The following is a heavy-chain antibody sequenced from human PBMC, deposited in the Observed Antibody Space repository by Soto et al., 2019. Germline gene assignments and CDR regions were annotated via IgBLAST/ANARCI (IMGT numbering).Heavy chain of an antibody. CDR3: VRERGQIDS. CDR1: GFTFSSYG. V-gene: IGHV3-33*01. Sequence: QVQLVESGGGVVQPGRSLRLSCAASGFTFSSYGMQWVRQAPGKGLGWVAVIWHDGSNQYYADSGKGRFTISRDNSKNTLYLQLNSLRVEDTAVYYCVRERGQIDSWGQGTLVTVSS. CDR2: IWHDGSNQ. J-gene: IGHJ4*02.